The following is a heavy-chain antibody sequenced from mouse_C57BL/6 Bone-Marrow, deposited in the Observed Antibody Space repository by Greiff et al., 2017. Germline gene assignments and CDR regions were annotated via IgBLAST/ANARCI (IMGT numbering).Heavy chain of an antibody. D-gene: IGHD1-1*01. J-gene: IGHJ4*01. CDR1: GYTFTSYW. CDR2: IHPNSGST. CDR3: ARWGYYYGSSYGAMDY. Sequence: QVQLQQPGAELVKPGASVKLSCKATGYTFTSYWMHWVKQRPGQGLEWIGMIHPNSGSTNYNEKFKSKATLTVDKSSSTAYMQLSSLTSEDSAVYYCARWGYYYGSSYGAMDYWGQGTSVTVSS. V-gene: IGHV1-64*01.